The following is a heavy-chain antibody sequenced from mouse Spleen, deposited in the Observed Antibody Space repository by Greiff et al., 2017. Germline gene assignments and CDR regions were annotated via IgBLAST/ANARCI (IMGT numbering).Heavy chain of an antibody. CDR3: AREGYYGNLYWYFDV. D-gene: IGHD2-1*01. CDR2: FHPYNDDT. CDR1: GYTFTTYP. V-gene: IGHV1-47*01. Sequence: VQGVESGAELVKPGASVKMSCKASGYTFTTYPIEWMKQNHGKSLEWIGNFHPYNDDTKYNEKFKGKATLTVNKSSSTAYMELRSLTSEDSAVYYCAREGYYGNLYWYFDVWGAGTTVTVSS. J-gene: IGHJ1*01.